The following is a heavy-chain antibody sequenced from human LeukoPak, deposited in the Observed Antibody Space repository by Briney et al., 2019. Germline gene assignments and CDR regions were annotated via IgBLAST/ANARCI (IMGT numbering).Heavy chain of an antibody. Sequence: PGGSLRLSCAASGFTFSSYEMNWVRQAPGKGLEWVSYISSSGSTIYYADSVKGRFTISRDNAKNSLYLQMNSLRAEDTAVYYCAREIVVVPAAIGPAVGYFDYWGQGTLVTVSS. V-gene: IGHV3-48*03. CDR3: AREIVVVPAAIGPAVGYFDY. J-gene: IGHJ4*02. CDR1: GFTFSSYE. D-gene: IGHD2-2*01. CDR2: ISSSGSTI.